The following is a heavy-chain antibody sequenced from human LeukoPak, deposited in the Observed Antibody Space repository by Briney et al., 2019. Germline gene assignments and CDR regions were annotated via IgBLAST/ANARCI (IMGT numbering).Heavy chain of an antibody. CDR2: IYSGGST. D-gene: IGHD3-10*01. V-gene: IGHV3-53*01. Sequence: GGSLRLSCAASGFTVSSNYMSWVRQAPGKGLEWVSVIYSGGSTYYADSVKGRFTISRDNSKNTLYLQMNSLRAEDTAVYYCARDRNTMVRGGYYGMDVWGQGTTVTVSS. CDR1: GFTVSSNY. CDR3: ARDRNTMVRGGYYGMDV. J-gene: IGHJ6*02.